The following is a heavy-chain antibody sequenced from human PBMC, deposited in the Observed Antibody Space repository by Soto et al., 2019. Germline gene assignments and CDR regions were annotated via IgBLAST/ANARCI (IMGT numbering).Heavy chain of an antibody. D-gene: IGHD2-21*02. CDR1: GYSFTSYW. CDR2: IDPSDSYT. CDR3: ARHPYCGGDCYFAHRYGMDV. J-gene: IGHJ6*02. Sequence: PGESLKISCKGSGYSFTSYWISWVRQMPGKGLEWLGRIDPSDSYTNYSPSFQGHVTISADKSISTAYLQWSSLKASDTAMYYCARHPYCGGDCYFAHRYGMDVWGPGTTVTVSS. V-gene: IGHV5-10-1*01.